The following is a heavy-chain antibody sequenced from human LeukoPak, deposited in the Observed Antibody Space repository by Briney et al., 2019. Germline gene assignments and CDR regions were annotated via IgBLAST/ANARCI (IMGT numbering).Heavy chain of an antibody. CDR2: IYTSGST. J-gene: IGHJ4*02. Sequence: SETLSLTCTVSGGSTSSYYWSWIRQPAGKGLEWIGRIYTSGSTNYNPSLKSRVTMSVDTSKNQFSLKLSSVTAADTAVYYCARSRDGYNLYYFDYWGQGTLVTVSS. D-gene: IGHD5-24*01. CDR1: GGSTSSYY. V-gene: IGHV4-4*07. CDR3: ARSRDGYNLYYFDY.